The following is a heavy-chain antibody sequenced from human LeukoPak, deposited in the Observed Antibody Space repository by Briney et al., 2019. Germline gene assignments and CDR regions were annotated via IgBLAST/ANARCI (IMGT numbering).Heavy chain of an antibody. CDR2: ISADYGNT. J-gene: IGHJ4*02. CDR3: ARAYNWNRQADY. V-gene: IGHV1-18*01. CDR1: GYTFTSYG. Sequence: EASVKVSCKASGYTFTSYGISWVRQAPGQGLEWMGWISADYGNTKSAQKLQGRVTMTTDTSTSTAYMELRSLRSDDTAVYYCARAYNWNRQADYWGQGTLVTVSS. D-gene: IGHD1-20*01.